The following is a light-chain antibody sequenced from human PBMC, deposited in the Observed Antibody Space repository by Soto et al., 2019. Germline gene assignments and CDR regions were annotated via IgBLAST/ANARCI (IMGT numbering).Light chain of an antibody. Sequence: EIVMTQSPATLSVSPGDTVTLSCRASQSVSTSLAWYQQKPGQAPRLLISGASTRATGIPARFSGSGSGTELTLTISTLQSEDFAVYYCQQYNNWPPVTFGQGTRLEIK. CDR1: QSVSTS. V-gene: IGKV3-15*01. CDR3: QQYNNWPPVT. CDR2: GAS. J-gene: IGKJ5*01.